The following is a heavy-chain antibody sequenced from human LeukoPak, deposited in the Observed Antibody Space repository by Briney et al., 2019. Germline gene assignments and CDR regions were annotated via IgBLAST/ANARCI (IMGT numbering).Heavy chain of an antibody. J-gene: IGHJ4*02. V-gene: IGHV3-20*04. D-gene: IGHD6-19*01. Sequence: SGGSLRLSCAASGFTFDDYGMSWVRQVPGKGLEWVSGINWNGGSTVYADSVKGRFTIPRDNAKNSLYLQMNSLRAEDSALYYCARGRHTFIAVDYFDYWGQGTLVTVSS. CDR1: GFTFDDYG. CDR2: INWNGGST. CDR3: ARGRHTFIAVDYFDY.